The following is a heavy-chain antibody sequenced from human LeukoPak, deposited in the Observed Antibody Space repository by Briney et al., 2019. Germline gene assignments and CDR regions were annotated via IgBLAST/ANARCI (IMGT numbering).Heavy chain of an antibody. V-gene: IGHV1-2*02. CDR2: MNPNSGGT. J-gene: IGHJ5*02. CDR3: ARRRVAAAGTAYNWFDP. Sequence: ASVKVSCKASGYTFTSYDINWVRQATGQGLEWMGWMNPNSGGTNYAQKFQGRVTMTRDTSISTAYMELSRLRSDDTAVYYCARRRVAAAGTAYNWFDPWGQGTLVTVSS. CDR1: GYTFTSYD. D-gene: IGHD6-13*01.